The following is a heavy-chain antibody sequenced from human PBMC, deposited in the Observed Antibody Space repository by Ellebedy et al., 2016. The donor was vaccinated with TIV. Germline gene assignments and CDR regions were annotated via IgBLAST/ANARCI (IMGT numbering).Heavy chain of an antibody. D-gene: IGHD1-26*01. CDR1: GYTFTSYG. Sequence: AASVKVSCKASGYTFTSYGISWVRPAPRQGLEWMGWISAYNGNTNYAQKLQGRVTMTTDTSTSTAYMELRSLRSDDTAVYYCARDHRGIVGAIRGWFDPWGQGTLVTVSS. CDR2: ISAYNGNT. V-gene: IGHV1-18*01. CDR3: ARDHRGIVGAIRGWFDP. J-gene: IGHJ5*02.